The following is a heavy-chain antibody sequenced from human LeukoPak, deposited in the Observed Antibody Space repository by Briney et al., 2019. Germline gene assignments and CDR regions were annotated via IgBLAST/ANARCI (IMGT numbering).Heavy chain of an antibody. CDR2: IYYSGST. Sequence: SETLSLTCTVSGGSISSTSHYWGWVRQPPGKGREWLGGIYYSGSTYYNPSLKSRVTISVDTSKNQFSLKLSSVTAADTAVYYCARGSILRYGSGSPINWFDPWGQGTLVTVSS. J-gene: IGHJ5*02. V-gene: IGHV4-39*07. CDR1: GGSISSTSHY. D-gene: IGHD3-10*01. CDR3: ARGSILRYGSGSPINWFDP.